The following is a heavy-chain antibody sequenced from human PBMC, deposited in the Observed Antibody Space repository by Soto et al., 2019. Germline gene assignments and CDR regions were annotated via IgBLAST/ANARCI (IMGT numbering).Heavy chain of an antibody. CDR1: GGSISSGGYS. D-gene: IGHD3-10*01. J-gene: IGHJ5*02. CDR3: ASGDGFGSGWFDP. Sequence: LCGGSISSGGYSWSWIRQPPGKGLEWIGYIYHSGSTYYNPSLKSRVTISVDRSKNQFSLKLSSVTAADTAVYYCASGDGFGSGWFDPWGQGTLVTVSS. CDR2: IYHSGST. V-gene: IGHV4-30-2*01.